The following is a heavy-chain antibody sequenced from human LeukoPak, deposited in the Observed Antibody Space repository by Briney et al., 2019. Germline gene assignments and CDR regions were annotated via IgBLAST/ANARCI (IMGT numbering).Heavy chain of an antibody. V-gene: IGHV4-59*01. Sequence: PSETLSLTCTVSGGSISSYYWSWIRQPPGKGLEWIGYIYYSGSTNYNPSLKSRVTISVDTSKSQFSLKLSSVTAADTAVYYCARDLGEQLWSQGGVDYYYYGMDVWGQGTTVTVSS. CDR1: GGSISSYY. D-gene: IGHD5-18*01. CDR3: ARDLGEQLWSQGGVDYYYYGMDV. CDR2: IYYSGST. J-gene: IGHJ6*02.